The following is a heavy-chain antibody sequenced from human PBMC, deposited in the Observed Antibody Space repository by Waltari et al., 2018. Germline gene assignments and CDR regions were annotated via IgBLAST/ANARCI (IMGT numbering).Heavy chain of an antibody. V-gene: IGHV4-34*01. Sequence: QVQLQQWGAGLLKPSETLSLTCAVYGGSFSGYYWSWIRQPPGKGLEWIGEINHSGSTNDNPSLKSRVTISVDTSKNQFSLKLSSVTAADTAVYYCARARYYDILTGYYRFDPWGQGTLVTVSS. CDR3: ARARYYDILTGYYRFDP. CDR1: GGSFSGYY. J-gene: IGHJ5*02. CDR2: INHSGST. D-gene: IGHD3-9*01.